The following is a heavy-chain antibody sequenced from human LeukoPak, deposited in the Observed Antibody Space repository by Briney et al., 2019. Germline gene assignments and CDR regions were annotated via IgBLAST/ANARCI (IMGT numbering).Heavy chain of an antibody. D-gene: IGHD5-24*01. V-gene: IGHV4-4*07. CDR3: ATEMATPYFDY. Sequence: SETLSLTCTVSGGSISSYYWNWIRQPAGKGLEWIGRIYTSGTTTYNPSLTSRVTMSLDTSKNQFSLNLSSVTAADTAIYYCATEMATPYFDYWGQGTLVTVSS. J-gene: IGHJ4*02. CDR2: IYTSGTT. CDR1: GGSISSYY.